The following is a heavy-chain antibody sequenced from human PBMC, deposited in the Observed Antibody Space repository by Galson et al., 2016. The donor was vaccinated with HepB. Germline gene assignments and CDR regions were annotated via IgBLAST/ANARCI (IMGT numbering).Heavy chain of an antibody. V-gene: IGHV3-7*03. CDR2: IKQDGSEK. J-gene: IGHJ1*01. CDR3: AQYYYDSSGYVEYFQN. CDR1: GFTFSSYD. D-gene: IGHD3-22*01. Sequence: SLRLSCAASGFTFSSYDMHWVRQAPGKGLEWVANIKQDGSEKYYVDSVKGRFTISRDNAKNSLYLQMNSLRAEDTAVYYCAQYYYDSSGYVEYFQNWGQGSRVTVSS.